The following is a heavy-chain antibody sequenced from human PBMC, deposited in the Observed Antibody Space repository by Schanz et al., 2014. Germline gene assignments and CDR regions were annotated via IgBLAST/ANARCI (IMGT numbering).Heavy chain of an antibody. CDR2: ISYDGSNK. D-gene: IGHD6-13*01. CDR1: GFTFSNYA. J-gene: IGHJ4*02. Sequence: QVQLVESGGGVVQPGRSLRLSCAASGFTFSNYALHWLRQAPGKGLEWVAVISYDGSNKYYAESVKGRITISRDNAKNKLDLQLNSLRPEDSAVYYCARDRAPEPYSSRWSAQDYWGQGTLVTVSS. CDR3: ARDRAPEPYSSRWSAQDY. V-gene: IGHV3-30*04.